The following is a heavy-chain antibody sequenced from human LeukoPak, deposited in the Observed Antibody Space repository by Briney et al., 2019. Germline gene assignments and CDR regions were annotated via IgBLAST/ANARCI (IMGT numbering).Heavy chain of an antibody. CDR2: ISHIGST. CDR3: ARDRISINALDM. Sequence: SETLSLTCTVSGASISGHYLTWLRQPPGKGLEWIGYISHIGSTNYNPSLKSRVTISVDTSKNQYSLKLTSVTAADTAVYYCARDRISINALDMWGQGTMVTVSS. D-gene: IGHD1-14*01. J-gene: IGHJ3*02. V-gene: IGHV4-59*11. CDR1: GASISGHY.